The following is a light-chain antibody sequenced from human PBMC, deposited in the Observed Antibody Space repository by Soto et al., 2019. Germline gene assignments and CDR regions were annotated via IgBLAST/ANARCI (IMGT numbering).Light chain of an antibody. J-gene: IGKJ4*01. CDR1: QSVSSN. CDR3: QQRSNWPPT. V-gene: IGKV3-15*01. CDR2: GAS. Sequence: EIVMTQSPATLSVPPGERATLSCRASQSVSSNLAWYQQKPGQAPRLIIYGASTRATGIPAGFSGSGSGTDFTLTISSLEPEDFAVYYCQQRSNWPPTFGGGTKVDIK.